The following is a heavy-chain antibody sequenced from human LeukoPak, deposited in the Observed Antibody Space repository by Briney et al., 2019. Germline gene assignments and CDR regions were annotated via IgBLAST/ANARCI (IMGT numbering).Heavy chain of an antibody. Sequence: EASVKVSCKASGFTFTSSAMQWERQACGQRLEWIGWIVVGSGNTNYAQKFQERVTITRDMSTSTAYMELSSLRSEDTAVYYCAASTLGAVASYWGQGTLVTVSS. J-gene: IGHJ4*02. V-gene: IGHV1-58*02. CDR3: AASTLGAVASY. CDR1: GFTFTSSA. CDR2: IVVGSGNT. D-gene: IGHD6-19*01.